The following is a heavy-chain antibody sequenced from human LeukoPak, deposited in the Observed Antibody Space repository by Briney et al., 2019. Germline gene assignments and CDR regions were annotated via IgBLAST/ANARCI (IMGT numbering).Heavy chain of an antibody. CDR1: GGSITSYY. D-gene: IGHD3-9*01. J-gene: IGHJ4*02. V-gene: IGHV4-59*01. CDR3: ARIDILTGHFDY. Sequence: SETLSLTCTVSGGSITSYYWTWIRQFPGKGLEWIGYRYYSGSTNYNPSLKSRVTISVDTSKNQFSLKLTSVTAADTAVYYCARIDILTGHFDYWGQGTLVTVSS. CDR2: RYYSGST.